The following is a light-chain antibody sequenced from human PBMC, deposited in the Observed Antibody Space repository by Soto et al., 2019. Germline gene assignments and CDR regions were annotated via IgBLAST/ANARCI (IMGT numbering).Light chain of an antibody. J-gene: IGKJ2*01. Sequence: DIQMTQSPSSLSVSVGDRVTITCRASQDISHYLAWYQQRPGTVPKLLIYEASTLQSGVPSRFSGSGSGTDFTLTISSLQPEDVATYYCQKYNSAPRTFGQGTKLEIK. CDR3: QKYNSAPRT. V-gene: IGKV1-27*01. CDR1: QDISHY. CDR2: EAS.